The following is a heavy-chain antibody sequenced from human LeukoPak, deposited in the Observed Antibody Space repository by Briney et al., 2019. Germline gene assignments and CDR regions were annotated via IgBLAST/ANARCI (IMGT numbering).Heavy chain of an antibody. D-gene: IGHD6-19*01. Sequence: SETLSLTCTVSGGSISSYHWSWIRQPPGKGLEWIGYIYYSGSTNYNPSLKSRVTISVDTSKNQFSLKLSSVTAADTAVYYCARDGYSSGWNLEYFQHWGQGTLVTVSS. CDR3: ARDGYSSGWNLEYFQH. J-gene: IGHJ1*01. CDR2: IYYSGST. V-gene: IGHV4-59*01. CDR1: GGSISSYH.